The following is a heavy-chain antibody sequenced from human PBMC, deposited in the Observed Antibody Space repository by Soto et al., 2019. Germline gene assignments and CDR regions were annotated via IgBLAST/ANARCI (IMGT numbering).Heavy chain of an antibody. CDR2: INPSGGST. D-gene: IGHD3-10*01. CDR1: GYTFTSYY. CDR3: ARDLAYGSGSPDAFDI. J-gene: IGHJ3*02. V-gene: IGHV1-46*01. Sequence: ASVKVSCKASGYTFTSYYMHWVRQAPGQGLEWMGIINPSGGSTSCAQKFQGRVTMTRDTSTSTVYMELSSLRSEDTAVYYCARDLAYGSGSPDAFDIWGQGTMVTVSS.